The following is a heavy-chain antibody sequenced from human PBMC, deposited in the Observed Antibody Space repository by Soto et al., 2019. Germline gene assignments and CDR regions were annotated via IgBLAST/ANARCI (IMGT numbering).Heavy chain of an antibody. CDR1: GFTFSSYA. D-gene: IGHD2-2*03. CDR2: ISYDVSNK. Sequence: QVQLVESGGGVVQPGRSLRLSCAASGFTFSSYAMHWVRQAPGKGLEWVAVISYDVSNKYYADSVKGRFTISRDNSKNQLYLQLNRLRAENTAVYYCARAGYCISASCYADYYDYGMDVWGQGTTVTVSS. CDR3: ARAGYCISASCYADYYDYGMDV. V-gene: IGHV3-30-3*01. J-gene: IGHJ6*02.